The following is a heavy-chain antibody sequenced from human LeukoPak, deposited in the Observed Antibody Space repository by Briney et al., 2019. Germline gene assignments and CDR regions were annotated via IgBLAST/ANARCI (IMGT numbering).Heavy chain of an antibody. Sequence: ETLSLTCTVSGGSISSSSYYWGWIRQPPGKGLEWIGSIYYSGSTYYNPSLKSRVTISVDTSKNQFSLKLSPVTAADTAVFYCARLSTATPHAFDIWGQGTMVTVSS. CDR1: GGSISSSSYY. V-gene: IGHV4-39*01. J-gene: IGHJ3*02. CDR2: IYYSGST. D-gene: IGHD4-17*01. CDR3: ARLSTATPHAFDI.